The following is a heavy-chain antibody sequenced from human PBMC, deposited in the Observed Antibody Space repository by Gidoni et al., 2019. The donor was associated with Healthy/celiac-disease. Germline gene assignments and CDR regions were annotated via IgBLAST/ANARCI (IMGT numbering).Heavy chain of an antibody. Sequence: EVQLVESGGGLVQPGGSLRLSCAASGFTFSSYALNWVRQAPGKGLEWVSYISSSGSTIYYADSVKGRFTISRDNAKNSLYLQMNSLRAEDTAVYYCARERGQLWFENYYYGMDVWGQGTTVTVSS. D-gene: IGHD5-18*01. CDR2: ISSSGSTI. CDR3: ARERGQLWFENYYYGMDV. CDR1: GFTFSSYA. V-gene: IGHV3-48*03. J-gene: IGHJ6*02.